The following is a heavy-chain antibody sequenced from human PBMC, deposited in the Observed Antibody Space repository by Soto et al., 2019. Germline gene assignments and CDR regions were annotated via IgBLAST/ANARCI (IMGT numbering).Heavy chain of an antibody. Sequence: SEILSLTCTVSGGSISSYYWSWIRQPPGKGLEWIGYIYYSGSTNYNPSLKSRVTISVDTSKNQFSLKLSSVTAADTAVYYCARDSYDYVWGSYRYTGLYAFDIWGQGTMVTVSS. CDR3: ARDSYDYVWGSYRYTGLYAFDI. CDR2: IYYSGST. V-gene: IGHV4-59*01. D-gene: IGHD3-16*02. CDR1: GGSISSYY. J-gene: IGHJ3*02.